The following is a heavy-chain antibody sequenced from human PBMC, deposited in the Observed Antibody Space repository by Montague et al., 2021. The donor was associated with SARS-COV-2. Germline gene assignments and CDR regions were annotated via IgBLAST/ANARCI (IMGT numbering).Heavy chain of an antibody. J-gene: IGHJ4*02. CDR3: ARIHIAAAGTGLDY. V-gene: IGHV2-70*11. Sequence: PALVKPTQTLTLTCTFSGFPLSTSGMCVSWIRQPPGKALEWLARIDWDDDKYHSTSLKTRLTISKDTSKNQVVLTMTNMDPVDTATYYCARIHIAAAGTGLDYWGQGTLVTVSS. CDR1: GFPLSTSGMC. D-gene: IGHD6-13*01. CDR2: IDWDDDK.